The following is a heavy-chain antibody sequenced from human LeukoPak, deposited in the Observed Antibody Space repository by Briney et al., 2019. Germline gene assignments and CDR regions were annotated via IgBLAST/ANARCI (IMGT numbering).Heavy chain of an antibody. J-gene: IGHJ4*02. CDR2: IYSSGIT. D-gene: IGHD3-10*01. Sequence: PSETLSLTCTVSGGSISSYYWSWIRQPPGKGLEFIGYIYSSGITNYNPSLESRVSISVDTSKNQFSLRLSSVTAADTAVYYCARHFGSGTYPLDYWGQGTLVTVSS. CDR1: GGSISSYY. V-gene: IGHV4-59*08. CDR3: ARHFGSGTYPLDY.